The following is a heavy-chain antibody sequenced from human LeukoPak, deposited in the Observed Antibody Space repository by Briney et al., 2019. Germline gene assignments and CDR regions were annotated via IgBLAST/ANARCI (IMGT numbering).Heavy chain of an antibody. Sequence: PGGSLRLSCAASGFTFSSYAMSWVRQAPGKGLEWVSAISGSGGSTYYADSVKGRFIISRDNSKNTLYLQMNSLRAEDTAVYYCAKDISGWYGSFAFDIWGQGTMVTVSS. CDR2: ISGSGGST. D-gene: IGHD6-19*01. J-gene: IGHJ3*02. CDR1: GFTFSSYA. CDR3: AKDISGWYGSFAFDI. V-gene: IGHV3-23*01.